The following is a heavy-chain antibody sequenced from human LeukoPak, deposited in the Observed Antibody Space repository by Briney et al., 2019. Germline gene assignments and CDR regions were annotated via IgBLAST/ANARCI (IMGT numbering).Heavy chain of an antibody. Sequence: PGRSLRVSCAASGFTFSSYGMHWVRQALGKGLEWVAVISHDGSDSHYADSVKGRFTISRDNSKNTVYLQMSSLRPEDTAVYFCAKELYFGSGSYPDYWGQGTLVRVSS. CDR2: ISHDGSDS. CDR3: AKELYFGSGSYPDY. V-gene: IGHV3-30*18. J-gene: IGHJ4*02. CDR1: GFTFSSYG. D-gene: IGHD3-10*01.